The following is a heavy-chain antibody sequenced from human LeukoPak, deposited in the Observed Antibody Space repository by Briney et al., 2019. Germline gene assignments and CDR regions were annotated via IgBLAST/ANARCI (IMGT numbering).Heavy chain of an antibody. D-gene: IGHD3-10*01. CDR2: INHSGST. J-gene: IGHJ6*02. CDR3: ARALRRGGMDV. Sequence: PSETLSLTCAVYGGSFSGYYWSWIRQPPGKGLEWIGEINHSGSTNYNPSLKSRVTISVDTSKNQSSLKLSSVTAADTAVYYCARALRRGGMDVWGQGTTVTVSS. V-gene: IGHV4-34*01. CDR1: GGSFSGYY.